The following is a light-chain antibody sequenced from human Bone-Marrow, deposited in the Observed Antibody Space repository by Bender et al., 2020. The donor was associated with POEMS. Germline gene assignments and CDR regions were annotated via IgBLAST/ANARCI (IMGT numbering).Light chain of an antibody. Sequence: SYVLTQPPSVSVAPGQTARITCGGDNIGGKSVHWYQQRPGQAPVVVMFYDSDRPSGIPERFSGSNSGNTATLTISRVEARDEADYFCHVWDSNTAHVLFGGGTKLTVL. J-gene: IGLJ2*01. CDR3: HVWDSNTAHVL. CDR2: YDS. CDR1: NIGGKS. V-gene: IGLV3-21*04.